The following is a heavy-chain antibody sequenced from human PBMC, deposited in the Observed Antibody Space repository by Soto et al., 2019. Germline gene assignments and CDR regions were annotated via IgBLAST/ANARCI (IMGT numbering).Heavy chain of an antibody. Sequence: QDQLVQSGAEVTKPGSSVKVSCKASGGSFRSHTFSWVRQAPGQGLEWMGRIIPALGTATYAQKFQGRVTITADESATTVYMALNSVRSEETAVYYCARPDCGEYWYIDIRGRGTRATVSS. J-gene: IGHJ2*01. V-gene: IGHV1-69*08. D-gene: IGHD4-17*01. CDR1: GGSFRSHT. CDR3: ARPDCGEYWYIDI. CDR2: IIPALGTA.